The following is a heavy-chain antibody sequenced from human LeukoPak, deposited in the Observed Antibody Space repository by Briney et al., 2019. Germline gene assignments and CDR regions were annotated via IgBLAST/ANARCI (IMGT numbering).Heavy chain of an antibody. J-gene: IGHJ4*02. CDR2: INHSGST. V-gene: IGHV4-34*01. Sequence: SETLPLTCAVYGGSFSGYYWSWIRQPPGKGLEWIGEINHSGSTNYNPSLKSRVTISVDTSKNQFSLKLSSVTAADTAVYYCAGTRTRYYDILTGYFYWGQGTLVTVSS. CDR3: AGTRTRYYDILTGYFY. CDR1: GGSFSGYY. D-gene: IGHD3-9*01.